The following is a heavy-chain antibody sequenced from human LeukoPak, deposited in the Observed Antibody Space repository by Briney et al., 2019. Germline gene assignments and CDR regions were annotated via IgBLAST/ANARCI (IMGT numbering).Heavy chain of an antibody. CDR1: GFTFSSYG. J-gene: IGHJ4*02. Sequence: TGGSLRLSCAASGFTFSSYGMHWVRQAPGKGLEWVAFIRYDGSNKYYADSVKGRFTISRDNSKNTLYLQMNSLRAEDTAVYYCASSGWPHSPLLSSLDYWGQGTLVTVSS. CDR2: IRYDGSNK. CDR3: ASSGWPHSPLLSSLDY. D-gene: IGHD6-19*01. V-gene: IGHV3-30*02.